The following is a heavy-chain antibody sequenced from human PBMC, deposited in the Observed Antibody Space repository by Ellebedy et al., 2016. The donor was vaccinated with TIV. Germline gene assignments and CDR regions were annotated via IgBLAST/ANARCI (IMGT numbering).Heavy chain of an antibody. CDR1: GFTFSDYY. V-gene: IGHV3-11*06. J-gene: IGHJ6*02. CDR3: ARDGPADYGDFDRTNYYYYYGMDV. CDR2: ISSSSSYT. Sequence: GESLKISXAASGFTFSDYYMSWIRQAPGKGLEWVSYISSSSSYTNYADSVKGRFTISRDNAKNSLYLQMNSLRAEDTAVYYCARDGPADYGDFDRTNYYYYYGMDVWGQGTTVTVSS. D-gene: IGHD4-17*01.